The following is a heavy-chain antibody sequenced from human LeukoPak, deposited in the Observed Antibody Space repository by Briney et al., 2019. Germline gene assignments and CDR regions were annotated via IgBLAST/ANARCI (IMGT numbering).Heavy chain of an antibody. CDR2: IYYSGST. CDR3: ARAYYDYVWGSYPMDY. D-gene: IGHD3-16*02. J-gene: IGHJ4*02. CDR1: GGSISSYY. V-gene: IGHV4-59*01. Sequence: SETLSLTCTVSGGSISSYYWSWIRQPPGKGLGWIGYIYYSGSTNYNPSLKSRVTISVDTSKNQFSLKLSSVTAADTAVYYCARAYYDYVWGSYPMDYWGQGTLVTVSS.